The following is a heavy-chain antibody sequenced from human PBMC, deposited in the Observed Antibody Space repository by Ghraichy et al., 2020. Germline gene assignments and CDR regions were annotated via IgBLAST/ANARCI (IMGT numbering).Heavy chain of an antibody. CDR1: GGSISSFY. CDR3: AREGAGGSDFSPYCYYLHV. J-gene: IGHJ6*03. V-gene: IGHV4-59*01. CDR2: IYYSGNT. Sequence: SETLSLTCTVSGGSISSFYWSWIRQPPGKGLEWIGYIYYSGNTNYNPSLKSRVTISVDTSKNQFSLKLSSVTAADTAVYYCAREGAGGSDFSPYCYYLHVWGKGTTVTVSS. D-gene: IGHD5-12*01.